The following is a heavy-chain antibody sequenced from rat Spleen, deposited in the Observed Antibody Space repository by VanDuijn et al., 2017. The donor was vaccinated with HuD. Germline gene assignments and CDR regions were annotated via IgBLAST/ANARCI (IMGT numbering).Heavy chain of an antibody. Sequence: EVQLVESDGGLVQPGRSLKLSCAASGFTFSDYYMAWVRQAPTKGLEWVATISSDGRRNYYRDSVRGRFTISRDDVKSTLSLQMDSLRSEDTATYYCARRHYGYTDYFDYWGQGVMVTVSS. D-gene: IGHD1-9*01. J-gene: IGHJ2*01. V-gene: IGHV5-29*01. CDR3: ARRHYGYTDYFDY. CDR1: GFTFSDYY. CDR2: ISSDGRRN.